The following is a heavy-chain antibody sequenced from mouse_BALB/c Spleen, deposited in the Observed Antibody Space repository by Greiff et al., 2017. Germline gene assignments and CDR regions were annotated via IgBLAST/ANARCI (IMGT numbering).Heavy chain of an antibody. J-gene: IGHJ2*01. Sequence: QVQLQQSGAELVRPGVSVKISCKGSGYTFTDYAKHWVKQSHAKSLEWIGVISTYYGDASYNQKFKGKATMTVDKSSSTAYMELARLTSEDSAIYYCARCGNPNYAMDYWGQGTTLTVSS. CDR1: GYTFTDYA. CDR2: ISTYYGDA. V-gene: IGHV1S137*01. D-gene: IGHD2-1*01. CDR3: ARCGNPNYAMDY.